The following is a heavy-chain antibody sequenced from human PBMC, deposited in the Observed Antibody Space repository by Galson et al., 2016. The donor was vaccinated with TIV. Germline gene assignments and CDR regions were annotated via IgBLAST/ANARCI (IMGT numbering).Heavy chain of an antibody. CDR2: ISGYNDNT. J-gene: IGHJ4*02. V-gene: IGHV1-18*01. D-gene: IGHD3-16*01. Sequence: SVKVSCKASGYSFINYYITWVRQAPGQGLEWMGWISGYNDNTNYTLKFQGRLTMTTDTYTSTSYMELRSLRSDDTAVYYCAGGRTYSGGEVDNWGQGTLVTVSS. CDR3: AGGRTYSGGEVDN. CDR1: GYSFINYY.